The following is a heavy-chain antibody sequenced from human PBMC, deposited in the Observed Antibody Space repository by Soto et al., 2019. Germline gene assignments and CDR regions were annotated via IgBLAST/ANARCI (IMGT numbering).Heavy chain of an antibody. CDR3: ASAPGYCSSTSCYWFYP. CDR2: IIPILGIA. J-gene: IGHJ5*02. Sequence: SVKVSCKASGGTFSSYTISWVRQAPGQGLEWMGRIIPILGIANYAQKFQGRVTITADKSTSTAYMELSSLRSEDTAVYYCASAPGYCSSTSCYWFYPCGQGTLVTVSS. V-gene: IGHV1-69*02. D-gene: IGHD2-2*01. CDR1: GGTFSSYT.